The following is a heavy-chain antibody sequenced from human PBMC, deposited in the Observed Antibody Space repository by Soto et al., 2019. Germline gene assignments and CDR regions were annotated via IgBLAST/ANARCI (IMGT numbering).Heavy chain of an antibody. CDR2: IHSSGSI. J-gene: IGHJ2*01. Sequence: QVQLLESGPGLVRPSQTLSLTCTVSGGSINTAGDYWDWMRQGPGEGLEWIGSIHSSGSIYYTPPLTGRAKISAAPDKNQFSLGLASVTPADTDGYYRVRGNRGPCNFDLWGRGTLVGVSS. CDR1: GGSINTAGDY. V-gene: IGHV4-31*03. CDR3: VRGNRGPCNFDL.